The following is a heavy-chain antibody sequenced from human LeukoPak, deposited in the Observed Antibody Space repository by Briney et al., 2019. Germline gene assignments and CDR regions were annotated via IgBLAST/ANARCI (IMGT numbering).Heavy chain of an antibody. CDR2: IRSKAYGGTT. CDR1: GFTFGDYA. V-gene: IGHV3-49*04. J-gene: IGHJ6*02. CDR3: TRVRFLEWLLHYYGMDV. D-gene: IGHD3-3*01. Sequence: PGGSLRLSCTASGFTFGDYAMSWVRQAPGKGLEWVGFIRSKAYGGTTEYAASVKGRFTISRDDSKSIAYLQMNSLKTEDTAVYYCTRVRFLEWLLHYYGMDVWAKGPRSPSP.